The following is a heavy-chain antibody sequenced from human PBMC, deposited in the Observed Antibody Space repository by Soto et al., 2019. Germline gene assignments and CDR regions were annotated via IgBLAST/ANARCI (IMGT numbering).Heavy chain of an antibody. CDR2: ISGSGGRT. J-gene: IGHJ2*01. CDR1: GFTFSSYA. CDR3: GKAGGEPPSWYFDL. D-gene: IGHD3-16*01. V-gene: IGHV3-23*01. Sequence: EVQLLESGGGLVQPGGSLRLSCAASGFTFSSYAMTWVRQAPGKGPEWVSGISGSGGRTYYADSVKGRFTISRDTSKNPLYLKRNSRGAGDPAVYYCGKAGGEPPSWYFDLGGRGPRVTVPS.